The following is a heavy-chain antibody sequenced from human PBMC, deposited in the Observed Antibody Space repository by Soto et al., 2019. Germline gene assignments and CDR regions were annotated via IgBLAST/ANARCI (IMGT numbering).Heavy chain of an antibody. D-gene: IGHD3-22*01. CDR2: IIPIFGTA. Sequence: SVKVSCKAPGRTFSSYAISWVRQAPGQGLEWMGGIIPIFGTANYAQKFQGRVTITADESTSTAYMELSSLRSEDTAVYYCARDRQNYYDSSGYYFGYWGQGTIVAIYS. V-gene: IGHV1-69*13. CDR1: GRTFSSYA. CDR3: ARDRQNYYDSSGYYFGY. J-gene: IGHJ4*02.